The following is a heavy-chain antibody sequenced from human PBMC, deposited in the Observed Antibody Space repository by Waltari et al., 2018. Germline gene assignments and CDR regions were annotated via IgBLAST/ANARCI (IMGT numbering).Heavy chain of an antibody. Sequence: EVQLVQSGAEVKRPGEFLKISCKTSGYSFTSSWITWVRQVPGKGLEWMGAIDPSDSDTRYSPSFQGQVTISVDKSITTAYLRWSGLKTSDSATYFCAKGSAWYPFDYWGQGALVTVSS. J-gene: IGHJ4*02. CDR2: IDPSDSDT. V-gene: IGHV5-10-1*04. CDR3: AKGSAWYPFDY. D-gene: IGHD6-13*01. CDR1: GYSFTSSW.